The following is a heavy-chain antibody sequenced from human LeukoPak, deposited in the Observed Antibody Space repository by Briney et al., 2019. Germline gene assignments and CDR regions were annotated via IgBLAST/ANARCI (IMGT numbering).Heavy chain of an antibody. Sequence: GGCLRLSCAASGFTFSSYAMSWVRQAPGKGLEWVSAISGSGGSTYYADSVKGRFTISRDNSKNTLYLQMNSLRAEDTDVYYCAKDVGSGSVFDYWGQGTLVTVSS. CDR3: AKDVGSGSVFDY. CDR2: ISGSGGST. D-gene: IGHD6-19*01. V-gene: IGHV3-23*01. CDR1: GFTFSSYA. J-gene: IGHJ4*02.